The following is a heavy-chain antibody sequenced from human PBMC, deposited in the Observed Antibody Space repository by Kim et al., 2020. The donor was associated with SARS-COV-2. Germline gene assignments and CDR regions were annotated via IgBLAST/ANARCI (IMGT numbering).Heavy chain of an antibody. CDR1: GFTFSSYA. J-gene: IGHJ1*01. CDR3: ARVERGSCYSYFHH. Sequence: GGSLRLSCVASGFTFSSYAMNWVRQAPGKGLEWVAVIIYDGSNKYYADSVKGRFTISRDNSKNTLYLQMNSLRAEDTAVYYCARVERGSCYSYFHHWGQGTLVTVSS. D-gene: IGHD2-15*01. V-gene: IGHV3-30*04. CDR2: IIYDGSNK.